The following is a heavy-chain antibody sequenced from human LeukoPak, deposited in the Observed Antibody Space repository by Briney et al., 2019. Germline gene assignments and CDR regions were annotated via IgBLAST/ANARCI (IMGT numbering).Heavy chain of an antibody. J-gene: IGHJ6*02. CDR1: GYTFTSYG. D-gene: IGHD3-9*01. V-gene: IGHV1-18*01. CDR3: ARDYYDILTGYLARSYYYYGMDV. CDR2: ISAYNGNT. Sequence: ASVKVSCKASGYTFTSYGISWVRQAPGQGLEWMGRISAYNGNTNYAQKLQGRVTMTTDTSTSTAYMELRSLRSDDTAVYYCARDYYDILTGYLARSYYYYGMDVWGQGTTVTVSS.